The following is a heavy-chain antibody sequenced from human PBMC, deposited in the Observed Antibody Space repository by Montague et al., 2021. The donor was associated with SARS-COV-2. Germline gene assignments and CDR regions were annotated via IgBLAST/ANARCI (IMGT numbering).Heavy chain of an antibody. CDR3: ARLKRSFDSNGSPSAFDF. D-gene: IGHD3-22*01. V-gene: IGHV4-39*02. J-gene: IGHJ3*01. Sequence: SETLSLTCTVSGGSITNNIDYWAWIRQPPGKGLEWIGSIYYTGNTYYNPSLKSRVTISVVTSKNHFTMKLSSVTAAETAVYYCARLKRSFDSNGSPSAFDFWGQGTMVTVSS. CDR1: GGSITNNIDY. CDR2: IYYTGNT.